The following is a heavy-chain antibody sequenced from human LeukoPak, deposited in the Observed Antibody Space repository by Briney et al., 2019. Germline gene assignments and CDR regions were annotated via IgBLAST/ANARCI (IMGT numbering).Heavy chain of an antibody. Sequence: SVKVSCKASGFTFSSSAMQWVRQARGQRLEWIGWIVVGSGNTNYAQKFQERVTITRDMSTSTGYMGLSSLRSEDTAVYYCAAAYDFWSGYYDYWGQGTLVTVSS. J-gene: IGHJ4*02. CDR2: IVVGSGNT. CDR1: GFTFSSSA. D-gene: IGHD3-3*01. V-gene: IGHV1-58*02. CDR3: AAAYDFWSGYYDY.